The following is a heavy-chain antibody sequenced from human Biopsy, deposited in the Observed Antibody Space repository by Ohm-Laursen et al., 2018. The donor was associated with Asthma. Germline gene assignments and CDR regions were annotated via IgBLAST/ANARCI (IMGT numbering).Heavy chain of an antibody. V-gene: IGHV1-69*06. Sequence: AASVKVSCKASGGMFGNYAISWVRQAPGLGLEWMGGISPIFGSSNYAQRFQGRVTITADIFTRTVYMELSGLRFDDTAIYYCARPSPNGDILYYYYHMDVWGQGTTVIVSS. CDR1: GGMFGNYA. J-gene: IGHJ6*02. CDR2: ISPIFGSS. CDR3: ARPSPNGDILYYYYHMDV. D-gene: IGHD3-10*01.